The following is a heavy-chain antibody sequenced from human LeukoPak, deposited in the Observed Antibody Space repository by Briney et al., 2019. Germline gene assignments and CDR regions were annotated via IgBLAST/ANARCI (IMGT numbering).Heavy chain of an antibody. J-gene: IGHJ6*02. V-gene: IGHV1-3*01. Sequence: GASVTVSCKASGYTFTSYAMHWVRQAPGQRLEWMGWINAGNGNTKYSQKFQGRVTITRDTSASTAYMELSSLRSEDTAVYYCARMEQQLVRAKRAYYYYGMDVWGQGTTVTVSS. CDR1: GYTFTSYA. CDR2: INAGNGNT. D-gene: IGHD6-13*01. CDR3: ARMEQQLVRAKRAYYYYGMDV.